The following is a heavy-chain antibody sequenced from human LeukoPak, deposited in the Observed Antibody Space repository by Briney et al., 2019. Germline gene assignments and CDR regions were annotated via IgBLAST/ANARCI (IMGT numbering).Heavy chain of an antibody. CDR3: AKYNGYDLDY. Sequence: GGSLRLSCAASGFTFSRHWTSWVRQAPGKGLEWVANIKEDGREKYYVDSVRGRFTISRDNAKQSLYLQMNSLTAEDTAVYFCAKYNGYDLDYWGQGTLVTASS. CDR1: GFTFSRHW. V-gene: IGHV3-7*01. J-gene: IGHJ4*02. CDR2: IKEDGREK. D-gene: IGHD5-12*01.